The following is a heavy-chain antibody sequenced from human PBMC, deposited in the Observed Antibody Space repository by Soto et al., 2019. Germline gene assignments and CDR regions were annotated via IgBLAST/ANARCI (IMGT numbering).Heavy chain of an antibody. V-gene: IGHV1-3*01. D-gene: IGHD5-18*01. Sequence: QVQLVQSGAEVKKPGASVKVSCKASGYTFTSYAMHWVRQAPGKRLEWMGWINAGNGNTKYSPKFQGRVTITRDTSASTAYMELSSLRSEDTAVYYCARGLNGYLYYFDYWGQGTLVTVSS. CDR3: ARGLNGYLYYFDY. CDR1: GYTFTSYA. J-gene: IGHJ4*02. CDR2: INAGNGNT.